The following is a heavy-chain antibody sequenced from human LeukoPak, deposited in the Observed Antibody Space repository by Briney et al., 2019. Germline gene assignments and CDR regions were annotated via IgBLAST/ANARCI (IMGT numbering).Heavy chain of an antibody. J-gene: IGHJ4*02. CDR2: IYWDDDK. Sequence: KRSGPTLVNPTQTLTLTCTFSGFSLSTSGVGVGWIRQPPGKALEWLALIYWDDDKRYSPSLKSRLTITKDTSKNQVVLTMTNMDPVDTATYYCAHRSTLPITMGLFDYWGQGTLVTVSS. V-gene: IGHV2-5*02. CDR3: AHRSTLPITMGLFDY. CDR1: GFSLSTSGVG. D-gene: IGHD3-10*01.